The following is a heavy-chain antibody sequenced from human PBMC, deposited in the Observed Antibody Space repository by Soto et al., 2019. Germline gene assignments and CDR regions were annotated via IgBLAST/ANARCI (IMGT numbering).Heavy chain of an antibody. V-gene: IGHV3-66*01. CDR1: GFTFSSYG. CDR3: AREVRVRGFAFDI. Sequence: SGGSLRLSCAASGFTFSSYGMHWVRQAPGKGLGWVSFIYSGGNTYYADSVKGRFTISRDNSKNMLYLQMNSLRVEDTAVYYCAREVRVRGFAFDIWGQGTMVTVSS. J-gene: IGHJ3*02. D-gene: IGHD3-3*01. CDR2: IYSGGNT.